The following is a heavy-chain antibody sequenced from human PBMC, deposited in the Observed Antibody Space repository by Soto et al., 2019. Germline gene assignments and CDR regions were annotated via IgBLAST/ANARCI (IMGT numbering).Heavy chain of an antibody. CDR1: GGSISRYY. J-gene: IGHJ4*02. V-gene: IGHV4-59*08. Sequence: QVQLEESGPGLVKPSETLSLTCTVSGGSISRYYWSWIRQSPGKGLEWIGYIYHTRTTDSNPSLKGRVTISADTSKKHFSLRLRAVTAADSAIYYCARLSAGHGDNHDYGGQGTLVTVSS. D-gene: IGHD4-17*01. CDR2: IYHTRTT. CDR3: ARLSAGHGDNHDY.